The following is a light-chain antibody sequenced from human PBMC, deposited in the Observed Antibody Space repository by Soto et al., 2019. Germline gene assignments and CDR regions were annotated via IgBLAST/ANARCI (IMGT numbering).Light chain of an antibody. CDR2: AAS. CDR1: QSISSY. V-gene: IGKV1-39*01. CDR3: QQSYSTPIN. Sequence: DIQMTQSPSSLSASVGDRVTITCRASQSISSYLNWYQQKPGKAPKLLIYAASSLQSGVQSRFSGSASGTDLTINISSMHTEDVETYYCQQSYSTPINFAQGPRLQIK. J-gene: IGKJ5*01.